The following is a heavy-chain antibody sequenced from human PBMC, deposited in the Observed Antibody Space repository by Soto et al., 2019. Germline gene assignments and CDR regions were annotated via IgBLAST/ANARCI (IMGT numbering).Heavy chain of an antibody. J-gene: IGHJ5*02. CDR2: IYYSGST. Sequence: SETLSLTCTVSGGSISSSSYYWGWIRQPPGKGLEWIGSIYYSGSTYYNPSLKSRVTISVDTSKNQFSLKLSSVTAADTAVYYCARSWVLAGSGRIPGANWFDPWGQGTLVTVSS. D-gene: IGHD3-10*01. CDR3: ARSWVLAGSGRIPGANWFDP. V-gene: IGHV4-39*01. CDR1: GGSISSSSYY.